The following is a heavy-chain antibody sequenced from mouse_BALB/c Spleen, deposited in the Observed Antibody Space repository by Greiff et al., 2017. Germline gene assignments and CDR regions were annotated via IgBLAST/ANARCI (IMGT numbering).Heavy chain of an antibody. Sequence: EVKLVESGAELVKPGASVKLSCTASGFNIKDTYMHWVKQRPEQGLEWIGRIDPANGNTKYDPKFQGKATITADTSSNTAYLQLSSLTSEDTAVYYCAYFDYWGQGTTLTVSS. J-gene: IGHJ2*01. CDR2: IDPANGNT. CDR1: GFNIKDTY. CDR3: AYFDY. V-gene: IGHV14-3*02.